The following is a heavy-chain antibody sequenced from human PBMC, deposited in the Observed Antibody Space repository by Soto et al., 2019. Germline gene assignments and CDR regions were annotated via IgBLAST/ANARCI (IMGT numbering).Heavy chain of an antibody. CDR3: ARDDGPGYCSSTCCYVLDY. V-gene: IGHV3-23*01. Sequence: VGSLRLSCAPSGFTFSSDAMNLARQAPGKGLEWDSTISGSGSSTNYAESVKGRFTISRDNAKNSLYLQMNSLRAEDTAVYYCARDDGPGYCSSTCCYVLDYWGQGTLVTVSS. D-gene: IGHD2-2*03. CDR2: ISGSGSST. CDR1: GFTFSSDA. J-gene: IGHJ4*02.